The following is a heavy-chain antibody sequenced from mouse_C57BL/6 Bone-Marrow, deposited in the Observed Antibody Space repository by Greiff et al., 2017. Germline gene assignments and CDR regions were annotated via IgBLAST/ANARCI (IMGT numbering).Heavy chain of an antibody. CDR3: ARADYYGSRYWYFDV. D-gene: IGHD1-1*01. J-gene: IGHJ1*03. Sequence: VQLQQPGAELVMPGASVKLSCKASGYTFTSYWMHWVKQRPGQGLEWIGEIDPSDSYTNYNQKFKGKSTLTVDQSSSTAYMQLSSLTSEDSAVYYCARADYYGSRYWYFDVWGTGTTVTVSS. V-gene: IGHV1-69*01. CDR1: GYTFTSYW. CDR2: IDPSDSYT.